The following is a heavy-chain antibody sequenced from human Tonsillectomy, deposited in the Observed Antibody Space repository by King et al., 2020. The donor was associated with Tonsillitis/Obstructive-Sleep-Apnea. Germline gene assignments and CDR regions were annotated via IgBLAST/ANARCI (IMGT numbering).Heavy chain of an antibody. CDR3: ARGGTMVRGALPLSAAYYYFYMDV. J-gene: IGHJ6*03. CDR2: IIPVFGTP. Sequence: QLVQSGAEVKKPGSSVTVSCMTSGGTFTNYALTWVRQAPGQGLEWLGGIIPVFGTPNYAQTFQDRVTITADESTSTVYMELSSLRSEDTAVYYCARGGTMVRGALPLSAAYYYFYMDVWGKGTTVTVSS. CDR1: GGTFTNYA. D-gene: IGHD3-10*01. V-gene: IGHV1-69*01.